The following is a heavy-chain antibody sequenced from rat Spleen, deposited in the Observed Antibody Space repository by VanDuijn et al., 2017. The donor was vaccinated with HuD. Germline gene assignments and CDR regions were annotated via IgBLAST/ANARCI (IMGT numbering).Heavy chain of an antibody. CDR2: ISPSGGST. V-gene: IGHV5-25*01. J-gene: IGHJ2*01. CDR1: GFTFSDFY. Sequence: EVQLVESDGGLVQPGRSLKLSCAASGFTFSDFYMAWVRQAPTKGLEWVATISPSGGSTYYRDSVKGRFTVSRDNAKSTLYLQMDSLRSEDTATYYCARRSDHFDYWGQGVMVTVSS. CDR3: ARRSDHFDY.